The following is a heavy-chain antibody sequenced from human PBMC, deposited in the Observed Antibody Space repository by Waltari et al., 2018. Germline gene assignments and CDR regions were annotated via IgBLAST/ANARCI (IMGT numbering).Heavy chain of an antibody. Sequence: EVQLVESGGGLVQPGGSLRLSCAASGFTFSSYWMHWVRQAPGKGLVWGSRINRDGSSTSYADSVKGRFTISRDNAKNTLYLQMNSLRAEDTAVYYCARGGYGYLGAVDYWGQGTLVTVSS. J-gene: IGHJ4*02. CDR2: INRDGSST. D-gene: IGHD5-18*01. CDR3: ARGGYGYLGAVDY. CDR1: GFTFSSYW. V-gene: IGHV3-74*01.